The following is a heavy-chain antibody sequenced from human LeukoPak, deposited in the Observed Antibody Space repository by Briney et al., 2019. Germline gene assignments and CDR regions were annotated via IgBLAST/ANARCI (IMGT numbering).Heavy chain of an antibody. J-gene: IGHJ4*02. V-gene: IGHV3-15*07. CDR2: IKSKVDGGTI. CDR1: GLIFSDAG. CDR3: TKDLPFTGGVYSAY. D-gene: IGHD7-27*01. Sequence: GGSLRLSCAVSGLIFSDAGMNWGPQAPGEGRECVGRIKSKVDGGTIDYAAPLKGRFTISRDDSKNTLYLQKNSLQNDDTAVYYCTKDLPFTGGVYSAYWGQGTLVSVSS.